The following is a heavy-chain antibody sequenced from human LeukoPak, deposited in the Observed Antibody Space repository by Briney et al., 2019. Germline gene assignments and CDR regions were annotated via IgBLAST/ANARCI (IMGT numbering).Heavy chain of an antibody. CDR2: IKQDGSEK. CDR3: ARGGDGYNSVDFDY. V-gene: IGHV3-7*01. CDR1: GFTFSSYW. J-gene: IGHJ4*02. D-gene: IGHD5-24*01. Sequence: GGSLRLSCAASGFTFSSYWMSWVRQAPGKGLEWVANIKQDGSEKYYVDSVKGRFTISRDNAKNTLYLQMNSLRAEDTAVYYCARGGDGYNSVDFDYWGQGTLVTVSS.